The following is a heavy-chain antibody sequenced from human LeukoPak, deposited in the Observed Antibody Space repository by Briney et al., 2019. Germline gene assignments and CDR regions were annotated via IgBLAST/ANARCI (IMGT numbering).Heavy chain of an antibody. V-gene: IGHV4-30-2*01. CDR1: GGSISSGDYS. Sequence: PSQTLSLTWAVSGGSISSGDYSWSWIRQPPGKGLEWIGYMYHSGSTYYNPSLKSRVTISVDRSKNQFSLKLSSVTAADTAVYYCARGDYYGSGSSLDVWGKGTTVTVSS. D-gene: IGHD3-10*01. CDR3: ARGDYYGSGSSLDV. J-gene: IGHJ6*04. CDR2: MYHSGST.